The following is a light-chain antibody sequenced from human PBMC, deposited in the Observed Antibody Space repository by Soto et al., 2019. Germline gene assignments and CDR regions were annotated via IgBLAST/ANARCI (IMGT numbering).Light chain of an antibody. CDR3: CSYAGSSTFEYV. CDR2: EVS. J-gene: IGLJ1*01. V-gene: IGLV2-23*02. CDR1: SSDVGSYNL. Sequence: QSVLTQPASVSGSPGQSITISCTGTSSDVGSYNLVSWYQQHPGKAPKLMIYEVSKRPSGVSNRFSGSKSGNTASLTISGLQVEDEADYYCCSYAGSSTFEYVFGTGTKVTVL.